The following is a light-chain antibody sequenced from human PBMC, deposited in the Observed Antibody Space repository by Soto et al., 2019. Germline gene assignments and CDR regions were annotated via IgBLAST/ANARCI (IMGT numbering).Light chain of an antibody. V-gene: IGLV2-8*01. Sequence: QSALTQPPSASGSPGQSVTISCTGTSADVGGYNYVSWYQQNPGKAPKVMIYEVSKRPSGVPDRFSGSKSGNTASLTDSGLQAEDEADYYCSSYAGSNNRLFGGGTKVTVL. CDR2: EVS. CDR1: SADVGGYNY. CDR3: SSYAGSNNRL. J-gene: IGLJ2*01.